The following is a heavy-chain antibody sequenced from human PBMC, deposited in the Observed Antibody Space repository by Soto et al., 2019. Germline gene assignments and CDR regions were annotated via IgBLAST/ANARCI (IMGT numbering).Heavy chain of an antibody. CDR3: AREIAAAGTSEDDAFDI. J-gene: IGHJ3*02. CDR1: GGTFSSYA. Sequence: SVKVSCKASGGTFSSYAISWVRQAPGQGLEWMGGIIPIFGTANYAQKFQGRVTITADESTSTAYMELSSLRSEDTAVYYCAREIAAAGTSEDDAFDIWGQGTMVTVSS. CDR2: IIPIFGTA. V-gene: IGHV1-69*13. D-gene: IGHD6-13*01.